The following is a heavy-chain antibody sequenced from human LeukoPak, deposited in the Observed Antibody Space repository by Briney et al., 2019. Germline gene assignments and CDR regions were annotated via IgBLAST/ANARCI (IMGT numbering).Heavy chain of an antibody. D-gene: IGHD2-21*01. CDR2: IIPIFGTT. J-gene: IGHJ3*02. Sequence: VASVKVSCKTSGGTFSSYTITWVRQAPGQGLEWMGGIIPIFGTTNYAQKFQGRVTITADESTSTAYMERSSLRSEDTAVYYCARGWQLGGDLGDAFDIWGQGTMVTVSS. CDR3: ARGWQLGGDLGDAFDI. CDR1: GGTFSSYT. V-gene: IGHV1-69*13.